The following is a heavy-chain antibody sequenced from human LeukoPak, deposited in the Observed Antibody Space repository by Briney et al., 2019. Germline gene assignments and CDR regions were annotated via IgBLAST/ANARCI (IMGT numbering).Heavy chain of an antibody. CDR3: ARERSGSEIFARSFDI. V-gene: IGHV4-39*07. CDR1: GGSISSSSYY. D-gene: IGHD3-3*01. CDR2: IYYSGST. J-gene: IGHJ3*02. Sequence: SETLSLTCTVSGGSISSSSYYWGWIRQPPGKGLEWIGSIYYSGSTYYNPSLKSRVTISVDTSKNQFSLKLSSVAAADTAVYYCARERSGSEIFARSFDIWGQGTMVTVSS.